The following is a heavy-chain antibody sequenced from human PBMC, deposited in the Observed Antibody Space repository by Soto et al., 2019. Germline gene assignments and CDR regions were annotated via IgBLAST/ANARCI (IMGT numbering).Heavy chain of an antibody. D-gene: IGHD3-3*01. J-gene: IGHJ4*02. Sequence: ASVKVSCKASGYTFTSYGISWVRQAPGQGLEWMGWISAYNGNTNYAQKLQGRVTMTTDTSTSTAYMELRSLRSDDTAVYYCARAVPYYGFGSGPKLFDYWGQGTLVPVSA. CDR3: ARAVPYYGFGSGPKLFDY. CDR1: GYTFTSYG. V-gene: IGHV1-18*01. CDR2: ISAYNGNT.